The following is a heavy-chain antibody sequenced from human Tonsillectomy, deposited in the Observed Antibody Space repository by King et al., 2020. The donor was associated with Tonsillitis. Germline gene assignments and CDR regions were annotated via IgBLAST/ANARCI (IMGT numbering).Heavy chain of an antibody. J-gene: IGHJ5*02. CDR3: GRVPGSLRGAPGSSTCFDA. Sequence: VQLVESGAEVRKPGASVNVACEASGYIFTSYYIHWVRQAPGQGLEWMGTINPRSANTKIAQSFQGRLTMTKDTSASTVYMELSSLRFEDTAVYYCGRVPGSLRGAPGSSTCFDAWGQGTLVTVSS. D-gene: IGHD6-25*01. V-gene: IGHV1-46*03. CDR2: INPRSANT. CDR1: GYIFTSYY.